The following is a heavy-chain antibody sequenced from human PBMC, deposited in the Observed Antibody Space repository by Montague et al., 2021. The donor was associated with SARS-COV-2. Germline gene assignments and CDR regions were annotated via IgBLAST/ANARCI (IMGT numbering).Heavy chain of an antibody. J-gene: IGHJ3*02. Sequence: SETLSLTCTVSGGSISSSSYYWGWIRQPPGKGLEWIGSIYYSGGTYYNPSLKSRVTISVDTSKNQFSLKLSSVTAADTAVYYCARQENSSGWFKPDAFDIWGQGTMVTVSS. V-gene: IGHV4-39*01. CDR2: IYYSGGT. D-gene: IGHD6-19*01. CDR3: ARQENSSGWFKPDAFDI. CDR1: GGSISSSSYY.